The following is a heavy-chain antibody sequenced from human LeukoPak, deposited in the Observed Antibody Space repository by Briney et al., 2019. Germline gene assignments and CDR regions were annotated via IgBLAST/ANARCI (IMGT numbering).Heavy chain of an antibody. CDR2: INPNSGGT. CDR1: GYTFTGHY. V-gene: IGHV1-2*04. Sequence: ASVKVSCKASGYTFTGHYMHWVRQAPGQGLEWMGWINPNSGGTNYAQKFQGWVTMTRDTSISTAYMELSRLRSDDTAVYYCARCGYCSSTSCSRGAFDIWGQGTMVTVSS. CDR3: ARCGYCSSTSCSRGAFDI. D-gene: IGHD2-2*01. J-gene: IGHJ3*02.